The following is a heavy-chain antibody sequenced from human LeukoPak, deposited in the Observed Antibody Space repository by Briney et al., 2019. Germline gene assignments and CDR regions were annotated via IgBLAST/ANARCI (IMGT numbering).Heavy chain of an antibody. CDR2: IGGSGDTT. D-gene: IGHD2-2*01. J-gene: IGHJ4*02. CDR3: AKDFRGYCTSNTCYGGNY. Sequence: PGGSLRLSCAASGFTFSSYAMSWVRQAPGKGLGWVSIIGGSGDTTYYADSVKGRFTISRDNSKNTLYLQMNSLRAEDTAVYYCAKDFRGYCTSNTCYGGNYWGQGTLVTVSS. V-gene: IGHV3-23*01. CDR1: GFTFSSYA.